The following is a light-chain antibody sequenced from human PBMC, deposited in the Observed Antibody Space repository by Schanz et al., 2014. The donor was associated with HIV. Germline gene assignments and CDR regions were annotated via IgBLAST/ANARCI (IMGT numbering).Light chain of an antibody. V-gene: IGKV3-15*01. CDR2: AAF. CDR1: QTVSSN. J-gene: IGKJ3*01. CDR3: QQYNNWPPFT. Sequence: EIVLTQSPGTLSLSPGERATLSCRASQTVSSNLAWYQQKPGQAPRLLMYAAFTRATGVPARFSGSGSGTEFTLTISSLQSEDFAVYYCQQYNNWPPFTFGPGTKVDIK.